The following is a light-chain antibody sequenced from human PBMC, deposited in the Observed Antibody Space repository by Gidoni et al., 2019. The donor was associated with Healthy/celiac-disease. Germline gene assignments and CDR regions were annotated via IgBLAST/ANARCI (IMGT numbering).Light chain of an antibody. CDR1: QSVSSN. CDR2: CAS. CDR3: QQYNNWPAIT. V-gene: IGKV3-15*01. Sequence: IVMQLSPATLSVSPGERATLSCRASQSVSSNLAWYQQKPGQAPRLLIYCASTSATGSPARFSGSGAATEFTLTISSLQSEDFAVYYCQQYNNWPAITFXQXTRLEIK. J-gene: IGKJ5*01.